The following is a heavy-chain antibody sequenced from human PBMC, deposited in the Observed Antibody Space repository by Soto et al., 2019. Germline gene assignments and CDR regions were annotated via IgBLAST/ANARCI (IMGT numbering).Heavy chain of an antibody. CDR3: ASDLSGRADV. V-gene: IGHV3-74*01. D-gene: IGHD3-10*01. CDR1: GFTFSSYW. Sequence: SGGSLTLSCEASGFTFSSYWMHWVRQAPGKGLVWVSRMNEDGGTTDYADSVKGRFTISRDNAKNTLYLQMNSLRVEDTAVYYCASDLSGRADVWGQGTTVPVSS. CDR2: MNEDGGTT. J-gene: IGHJ6*02.